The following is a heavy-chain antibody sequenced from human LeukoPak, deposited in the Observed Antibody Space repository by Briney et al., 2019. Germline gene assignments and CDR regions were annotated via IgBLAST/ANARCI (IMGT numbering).Heavy chain of an antibody. CDR1: GFTFSSYE. Sequence: PGGSLRLSCAASGFTFSSYEMNWVRQAPGKGLERVSYISSSGSTIYYADSVKGRFTISRDNAKNSLYLQMNSLRAEDTAVYYCARDARRGYYFDYWGQGTLVTVSS. CDR3: ARDARRGYYFDY. D-gene: IGHD3-16*01. V-gene: IGHV3-48*03. CDR2: ISSSGSTI. J-gene: IGHJ4*02.